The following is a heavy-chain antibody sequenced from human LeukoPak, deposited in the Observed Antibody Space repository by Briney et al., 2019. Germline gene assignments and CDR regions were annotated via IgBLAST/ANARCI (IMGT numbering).Heavy chain of an antibody. CDR1: GFTFSSYG. CDR2: ICYDGSIK. Sequence: GGSLRLSCAASGFTFSSYGMHWVRQAPGKGLEWVAVICYDGSIKYYADSVKGRFTISRDNSKNTLYLQMNSLRAEDTAVYYCARDYYDYVWGSYRYRLDYWGQGTLVTVSS. CDR3: ARDYYDYVWGSYRYRLDY. J-gene: IGHJ4*02. D-gene: IGHD3-16*02. V-gene: IGHV3-33*01.